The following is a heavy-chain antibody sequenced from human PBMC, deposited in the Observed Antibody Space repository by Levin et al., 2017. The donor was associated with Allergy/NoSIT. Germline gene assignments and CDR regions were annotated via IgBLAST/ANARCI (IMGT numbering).Heavy chain of an antibody. J-gene: IGHJ4*02. CDR3: ARGRYAAGWYYDY. CDR2: INHSGST. Sequence: SQTLSLTCAVYGGSFSGYYWSWIRQPPGKGLEWIGEINHSGSTNYNPSLKSRVTISVDTSKNKFSLKLSSVTAADTAVYYCARGRYAAGWYYDYWGQGTLVTVSS. D-gene: IGHD3-16*01. V-gene: IGHV4-34*01. CDR1: GGSFSGYY.